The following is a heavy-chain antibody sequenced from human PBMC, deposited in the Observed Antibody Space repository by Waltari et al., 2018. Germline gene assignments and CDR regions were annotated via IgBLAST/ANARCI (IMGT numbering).Heavy chain of an antibody. D-gene: IGHD2-21*02. V-gene: IGHV1-18*04. CDR3: ARDCGGDCLGIYYYGMDV. Sequence: QVQLVQSGAEVKKPGASVKVSCKASGYTFTSYGISWVRQAPGQGLEWMGWINTYKGNTNDAQKLQGRVTMTTDTATSTAYMELRSLRSDDTAVYYCARDCGGDCLGIYYYGMDVWGQGTTVTVSS. J-gene: IGHJ6*02. CDR1: GYTFTSYG. CDR2: INTYKGNT.